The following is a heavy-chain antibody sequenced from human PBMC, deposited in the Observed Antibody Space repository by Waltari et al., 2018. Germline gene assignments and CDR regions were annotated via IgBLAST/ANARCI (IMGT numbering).Heavy chain of an antibody. CDR1: GFTFSSYE. D-gene: IGHD6-13*01. CDR3: ARESSGEAAAGTSYWYYGMDV. CDR2: ISSSGSTI. J-gene: IGHJ6*02. V-gene: IGHV3-48*03. Sequence: ASGFTFSSYEMNWVRQAPGKGLEWVSYISSSGSTIYYADSVKGRFTISRDNAKNSLYLQMNSLRAEDTAVYYCARESSGEAAAGTSYWYYGMDVWGQGTTVTVSS.